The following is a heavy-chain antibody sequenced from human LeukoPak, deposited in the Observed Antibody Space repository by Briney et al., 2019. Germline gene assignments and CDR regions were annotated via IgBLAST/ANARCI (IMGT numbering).Heavy chain of an antibody. D-gene: IGHD3-10*01. J-gene: IGHJ4*02. CDR3: ARRTLGRYFDY. CDR2: ISSSSSYI. Sequence: PAGSLRLSCAASGFTFSSYSMNWVRQAPGKGLEWVSSISSSSSYIYYADSVKGRFTISRDNAKNSLYLQMNSLRAEDTAVYYCARRTLGRYFDYWGQGTLVTVSS. V-gene: IGHV3-21*01. CDR1: GFTFSSYS.